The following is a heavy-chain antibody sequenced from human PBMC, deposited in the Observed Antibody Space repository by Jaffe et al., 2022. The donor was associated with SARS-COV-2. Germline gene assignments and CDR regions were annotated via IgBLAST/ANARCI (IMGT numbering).Heavy chain of an antibody. CDR3: ARAGGFWSGSPLPAYYYYYGMDV. J-gene: IGHJ6*02. CDR2: INAGNGNT. Sequence: QVQLVQSGAEVKKPGASVKVSCKASGYTFTSYAMHWVRQAPGQRLEWMGWINAGNGNTKYSQKFQGRVTITRDTSASTAYMELSSLRSEDTAVYYCARAGGFWSGSPLPAYYYYYGMDVWGQGTTVTVSS. D-gene: IGHD3-3*01. V-gene: IGHV1-3*01. CDR1: GYTFTSYA.